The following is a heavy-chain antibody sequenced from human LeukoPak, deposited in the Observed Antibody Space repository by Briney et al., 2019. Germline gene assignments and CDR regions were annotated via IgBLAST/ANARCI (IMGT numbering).Heavy chain of an antibody. CDR3: ARELKGDYGDLQASETFDY. D-gene: IGHD4-17*01. Sequence: SETLSLTCTISGGSISSYYWNWIRQPAGKGLEWIGRIFSSGSTDYNPSLKSRVTMSVDTSKNQFSLKLTSVTAADTAVYYCARELKGDYGDLQASETFDYWGQRALVTVSS. V-gene: IGHV4-4*07. J-gene: IGHJ4*02. CDR1: GGSISSYY. CDR2: IFSSGST.